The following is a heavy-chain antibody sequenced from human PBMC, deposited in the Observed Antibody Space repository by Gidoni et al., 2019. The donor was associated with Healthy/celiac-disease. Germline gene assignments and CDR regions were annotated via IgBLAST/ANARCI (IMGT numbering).Heavy chain of an antibody. V-gene: IGHV3-43D*04. CDR3: AKPLRGHYYDSPGFDY. CDR2: ISWDGGST. Sequence: EVQLVESGGVVVQPGGSLRLSCAASGFTFDDYAMHWVRQAPGKGLEWVSLISWDGGSTYYADSVKGRFTISRDNSKNSLYLQMNSLRAEDTALYYCAKPLRGHYYDSPGFDYWGQGTLVTVSS. D-gene: IGHD3-22*01. CDR1: GFTFDDYA. J-gene: IGHJ4*02.